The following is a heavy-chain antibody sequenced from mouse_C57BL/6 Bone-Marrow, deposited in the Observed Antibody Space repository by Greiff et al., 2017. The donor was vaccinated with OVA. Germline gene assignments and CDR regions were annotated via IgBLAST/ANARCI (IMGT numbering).Heavy chain of an antibody. CDR3: VSASSSDEGYAMDY. D-gene: IGHD1-1*01. Sequence: DVMLVESGGGLVQPKGSLKLSCAASGFTFNTYAMHWVRQAPGKGLEWVARIRSKSSNYATYYADSVKDRFTISRDDSQSMLYLQMNNRKTEDAAMYYCVSASSSDEGYAMDYWGQGTSVTVSS. J-gene: IGHJ4*01. CDR1: GFTFNTYA. V-gene: IGHV10-3*01. CDR2: IRSKSSNYAT.